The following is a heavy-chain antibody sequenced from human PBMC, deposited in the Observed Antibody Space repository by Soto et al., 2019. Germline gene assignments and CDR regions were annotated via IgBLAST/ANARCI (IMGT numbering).Heavy chain of an antibody. CDR3: ARSSGGNFGIIIEGTNWFAP. Sequence: GGSVKVSFKARRDPFTSYYINLVRQAPGQGLEWMGVINPHGGSTAYAHKFKGRVTLTRDTSASTVYMEVSSLTSEDTAMYYCARSSGGNFGIIIEGTNWFAPWGQGTLVTVSS. D-gene: IGHD1-26*01. J-gene: IGHJ5*02. CDR2: INPHGGST. CDR1: RDPFTSYY. V-gene: IGHV1-46*01.